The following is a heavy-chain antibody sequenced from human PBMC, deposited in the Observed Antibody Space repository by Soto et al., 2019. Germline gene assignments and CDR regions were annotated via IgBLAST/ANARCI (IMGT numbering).Heavy chain of an antibody. CDR3: ARDCGKGYGMDV. J-gene: IGHJ6*02. V-gene: IGHV3-48*02. Sequence: GGSLRLSCASSGFTFINYNMNWVRQAPGKGLEWVSYISSRSSTIYYADSVKGRFTISRDNAKNSLYLQMNSLRDEDTAVYYCARDCGKGYGMDVWGQGTTVTVSS. CDR1: GFTFINYN. CDR2: ISSRSSTI.